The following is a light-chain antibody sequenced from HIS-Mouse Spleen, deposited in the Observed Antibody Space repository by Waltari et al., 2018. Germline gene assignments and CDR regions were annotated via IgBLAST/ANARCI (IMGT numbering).Light chain of an antibody. Sequence: EIVLTQSPGTLSLSPGERATLPCRASQSVSSSYLAWYQQKPGQAPRLLIYGASSRATGIPDRFSGSGSGTDFTLTISRLGPEDFAVYYCQQYGSSPLTFGGGTKVEIK. CDR1: QSVSSSY. J-gene: IGKJ4*01. CDR2: GAS. V-gene: IGKV3-20*01. CDR3: QQYGSSPLT.